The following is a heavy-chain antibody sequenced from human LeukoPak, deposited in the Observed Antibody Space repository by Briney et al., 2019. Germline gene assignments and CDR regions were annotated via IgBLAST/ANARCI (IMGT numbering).Heavy chain of an antibody. V-gene: IGHV3-15*01. J-gene: IGHJ4*02. D-gene: IGHD1-14*01. CDR3: TTTHGAGPDNFDH. CDR2: IKSESDGGTA. Sequence: GGPLRLSCAASGFTFNTAWMTWVRQAPGQGLEWVGRIKSESDGGTADYAQPVKRRFTISRDDSKNTLYLQMNSLKTEDTAVYYCTTTHGAGPDNFDHWGQGSLVTVSS. CDR1: GFTFNTAW.